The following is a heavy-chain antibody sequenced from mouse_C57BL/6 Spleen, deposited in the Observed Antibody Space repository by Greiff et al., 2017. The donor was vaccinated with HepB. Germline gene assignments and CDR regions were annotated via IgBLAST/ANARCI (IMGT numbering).Heavy chain of an antibody. J-gene: IGHJ2*01. CDR3: ARGGRQLRLRNFDY. CDR2: IYPGSGST. V-gene: IGHV1-55*01. Sequence: QVQLQQPGAELVKPGASVKMSCKASGYTFTSYWITWVKQRPGQGLEWIGDIYPGSGSTNYNEKFKSKATLTVDTSSSTAYMQRSSLTSEDSADYYCARGGRQLRLRNFDYWGQGTTLTVSS. D-gene: IGHD3-2*02. CDR1: GYTFTSYW.